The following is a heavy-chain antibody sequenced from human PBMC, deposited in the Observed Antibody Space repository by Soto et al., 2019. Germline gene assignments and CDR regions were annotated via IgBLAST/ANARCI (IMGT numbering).Heavy chain of an antibody. CDR1: GFTFSSYW. CDR2: INSDESST. Sequence: EVQLVESGGGLVQPGGSLRLSCAAPGFTFSSYWMHWVRQAPGKGLVWVSRINSDESSTSYADSVKGRFTISRDNAKNTLYLQMNSLRAEDTAVYYCARGLKGYYGVDVWGQGTTVTVSS. D-gene: IGHD3-22*01. V-gene: IGHV3-74*01. CDR3: ARGLKGYYGVDV. J-gene: IGHJ6*02.